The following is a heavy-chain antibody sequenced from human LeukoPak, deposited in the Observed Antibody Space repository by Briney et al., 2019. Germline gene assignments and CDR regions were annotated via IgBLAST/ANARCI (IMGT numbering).Heavy chain of an antibody. CDR1: GFTFSNYT. D-gene: IGHD2-2*01. CDR3: ARDRGGSSDAFDI. V-gene: IGHV3-64*04. CDR2: ISSNGGST. J-gene: IGHJ3*02. Sequence: GGSLRLSCSASGFTFSNYTMHWVRQAPGKGLEYVSSISSNGGSTYSADSVKGRFTISRDISKNTLYLQMNSLRAEDTAVYYCARDRGGSSDAFDIWGQGTMVTVSS.